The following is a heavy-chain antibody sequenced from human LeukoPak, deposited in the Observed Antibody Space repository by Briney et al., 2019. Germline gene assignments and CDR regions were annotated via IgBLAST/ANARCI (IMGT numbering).Heavy chain of an antibody. Sequence: ASVKVSCKASGYTFTSYGISWVRQAPGQGLEWMGWINPNSGRTNYAQKFQGRVTMTRDTSISTAYMELSRLRSDDTAVYYCARETVDTAMAGSFDYWGQGTLVTVSS. V-gene: IGHV1-2*02. D-gene: IGHD5-18*01. J-gene: IGHJ4*02. CDR3: ARETVDTAMAGSFDY. CDR1: GYTFTSYG. CDR2: INPNSGRT.